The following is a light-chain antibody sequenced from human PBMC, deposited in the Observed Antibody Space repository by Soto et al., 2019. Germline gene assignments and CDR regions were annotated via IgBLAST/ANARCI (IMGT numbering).Light chain of an antibody. Sequence: DIPMTQSPSTLSASVGDRVTITCRASQSITTWLAWYQQRPGKAPKLLIYDASSLESGVPSRFTGSGSGTEFTLTISSLQPDDVATYYCQQYFSYSPWTFGQGTKVEIK. CDR3: QQYFSYSPWT. CDR1: QSITTW. CDR2: DAS. J-gene: IGKJ1*01. V-gene: IGKV1-5*01.